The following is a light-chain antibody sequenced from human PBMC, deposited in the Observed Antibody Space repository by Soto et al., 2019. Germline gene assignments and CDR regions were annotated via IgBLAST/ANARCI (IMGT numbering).Light chain of an antibody. CDR2: GAS. J-gene: IGKJ1*01. V-gene: IGKV3-15*01. CDR1: QSVSSN. Sequence: EIVMTQSPATLSVSPGERATLSCRASQSVSSNLAWYQQKPGQAPRLLIYGASTRATGIPARFSGSGSGTDFTLAISRLEPGDFAVYYCQQRSNWPTWTFGQGTKVDI. CDR3: QQRSNWPTWT.